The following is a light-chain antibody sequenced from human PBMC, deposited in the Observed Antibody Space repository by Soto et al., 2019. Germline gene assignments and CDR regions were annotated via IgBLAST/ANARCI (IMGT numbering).Light chain of an antibody. Sequence: EIVMTQSPATLSVSPGERATLSCRASQSVSSNLAWYQQKPGQAPRLLLYGASTRATGITARFSGSGAGTEVTLTISSRQDEDFAVDYCHQYNNWPPRTFGPGTKVDIK. V-gene: IGKV3-15*01. J-gene: IGKJ3*01. CDR1: QSVSSN. CDR3: HQYNNWPPRT. CDR2: GAS.